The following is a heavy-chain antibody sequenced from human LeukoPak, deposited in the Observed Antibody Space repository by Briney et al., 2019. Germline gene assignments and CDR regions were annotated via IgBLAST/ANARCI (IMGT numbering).Heavy chain of an antibody. J-gene: IGHJ4*02. CDR3: ANIISGKFGY. CDR1: AFTFRDYA. D-gene: IGHD5-12*01. V-gene: IGHV3-23*01. Sequence: GGSLGLSCAASAFTFRDYAMNWVRQAPGKGLEWVSGITDDGYSTLYADSVKGRFTISRDNSRNTLYLQMNSLRAEDTAVYYCANIISGKFGYWGQGTLVTVSS. CDR2: ITDDGYST.